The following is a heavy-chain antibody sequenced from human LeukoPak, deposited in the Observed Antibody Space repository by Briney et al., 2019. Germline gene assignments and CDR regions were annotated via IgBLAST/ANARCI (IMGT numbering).Heavy chain of an antibody. D-gene: IGHD2-15*01. CDR3: ARGRRVVAATPTLYFDY. V-gene: IGHV4-34*01. CDR1: GGSFSGYY. Sequence: SETLSLTCAVYGGSFSGYYWSWIRHPPGKGLEWIGEINHSGSTNYNPSLKSRVTISVDTSKNQFSLKLSSVTAADTAVYYCARGRRVVAATPTLYFDYWGQGTLVTVSS. CDR2: INHSGST. J-gene: IGHJ4*02.